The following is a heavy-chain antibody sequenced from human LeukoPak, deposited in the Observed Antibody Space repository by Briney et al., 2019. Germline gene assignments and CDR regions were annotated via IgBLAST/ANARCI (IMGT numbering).Heavy chain of an antibody. CDR2: ISAYNGNT. V-gene: IGHV1-18*01. CDR1: GYTFTSYG. Sequence: ASVKVSCKVSGYTFTSYGISWVRQAPGQGLEWMGWISAYNGNTHYAQKFQGRVTMTTDTSTSTAYMELRSLTSDDTAVYYCARDQGVVVVMNYYWGEGTLVTVSS. D-gene: IGHD2-15*01. CDR3: ARDQGVVVVMNYY. J-gene: IGHJ4*02.